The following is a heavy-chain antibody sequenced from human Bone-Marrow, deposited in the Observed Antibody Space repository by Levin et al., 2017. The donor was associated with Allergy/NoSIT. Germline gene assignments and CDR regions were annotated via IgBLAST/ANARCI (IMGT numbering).Heavy chain of an antibody. Sequence: SQTLSLTCSVSGGSISNSYWSWIRQAPGKGLEWIGYIKNSGTTKYNSSLNSRVTISADTSKNQVSLRLTSVTAADTAVYYCASLGYTISYYDYAMDVGGQGTTVTVSS. CDR1: GGSISNSY. V-gene: IGHV4-59*01. D-gene: IGHD5-12*01. CDR3: ASLGYTISYYDYAMDV. CDR2: IKNSGTT. J-gene: IGHJ6*02.